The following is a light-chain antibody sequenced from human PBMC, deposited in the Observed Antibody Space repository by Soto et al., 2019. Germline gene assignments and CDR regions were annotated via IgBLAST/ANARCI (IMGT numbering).Light chain of an antibody. CDR3: LQDYNYPWT. CDR2: SAS. Sequence: AIQMTQSPSSLSASVGDRVTITCRASQGIRDDLGWYQQKPGEAPKLLIYSASSLQSGVPSRFSGSGSGTDFTLTISSLQPEDFATYYCLQDYNYPWTFGQGTKVDIK. V-gene: IGKV1-6*01. CDR1: QGIRDD. J-gene: IGKJ1*01.